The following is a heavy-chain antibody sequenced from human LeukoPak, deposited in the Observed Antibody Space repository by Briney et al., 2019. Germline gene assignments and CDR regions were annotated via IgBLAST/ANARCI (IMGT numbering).Heavy chain of an antibody. CDR2: LYSDGNT. V-gene: IGHV3-53*01. Sequence: PGGSLRLSCAASGFTVITNDMTWVRQAPGKGLEWVSVLYSDGNTKYADSVQGRFTMFRDNSMNTLYLEMNSLSPDDTAVYYCARGVEPLAANTLAYWGQGTLVTVSS. CDR3: ARGVEPLAANTLAY. D-gene: IGHD1-14*01. CDR1: GFTVITND. J-gene: IGHJ4*02.